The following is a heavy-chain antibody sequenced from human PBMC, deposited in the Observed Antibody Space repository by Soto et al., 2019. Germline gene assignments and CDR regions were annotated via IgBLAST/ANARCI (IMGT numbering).Heavy chain of an antibody. V-gene: IGHV3-15*07. CDR3: TRANDILTGSYYYYGMDV. CDR1: DFTISHAL. D-gene: IGHD3-9*01. CDR2: IKSKTDGGTT. Sequence: SIIHFCAASDFTISHALMNLVSQAPGKGLEWVGRIKSKTDGGTTDYAAPVKGRFTISRDDSKNTLYLQMNSLKTEDTAVYYCTRANDILTGSYYYYGMDVWGQGTTVTVSS. J-gene: IGHJ6*02.